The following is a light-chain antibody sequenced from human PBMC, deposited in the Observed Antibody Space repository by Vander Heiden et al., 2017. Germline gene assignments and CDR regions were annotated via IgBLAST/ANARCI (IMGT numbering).Light chain of an antibody. J-gene: IGLJ2*01. CDR1: SSNIRVGDD. Sequence: QSVLPQPPSVSGAPGLRVTISCPASSSNIRVGDDVDWYQQLPGTAPKLLVYDNNNRRAGVPDPCSGAKSGTSASLAITGLQAEDEADYYCQSYDSSLSVIFGGGTKLTVL. V-gene: IGLV1-40*01. CDR2: DNN. CDR3: QSYDSSLSVI.